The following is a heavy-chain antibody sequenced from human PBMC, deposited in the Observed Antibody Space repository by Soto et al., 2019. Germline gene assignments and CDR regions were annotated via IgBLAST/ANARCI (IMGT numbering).Heavy chain of an antibody. CDR3: ASEHRIRDYDFWSGNYGMDV. D-gene: IGHD3-3*01. Sequence: PSETLSLTCTVSGGSISSYYWSWIRQPPGKGLEWIGYIYYSGSTNYNPSLKSRVTISVDTSKNQFSLKLSSVTAADTAVYYCASEHRIRDYDFWSGNYGMDVWGQGTTVTVSS. J-gene: IGHJ6*02. CDR1: GGSISSYY. CDR2: IYYSGST. V-gene: IGHV4-59*01.